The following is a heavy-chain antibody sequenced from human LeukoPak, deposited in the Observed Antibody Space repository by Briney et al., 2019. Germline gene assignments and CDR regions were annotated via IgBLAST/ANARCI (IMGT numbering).Heavy chain of an antibody. Sequence: SETLSLTCTVSGGSISSYYWSWIRQPPGKGLEWIGYIYYSGSTNYNPSLKSRVTISVDTSKNQFSLKLNSVTAADTAVYYCARASGREAIEVDYWGQGTLVTVSS. V-gene: IGHV4-59*01. J-gene: IGHJ4*02. CDR2: IYYSGST. D-gene: IGHD1-26*01. CDR3: ARASGREAIEVDY. CDR1: GGSISSYY.